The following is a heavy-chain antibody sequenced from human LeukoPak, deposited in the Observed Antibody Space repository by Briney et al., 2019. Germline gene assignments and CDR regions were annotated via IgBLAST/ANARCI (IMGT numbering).Heavy chain of an antibody. V-gene: IGHV3-30*04. CDR3: ARNDQKYYDYVWGSYRCFDY. J-gene: IGHJ4*02. Sequence: PGGSLRLSCAASGFTFSSYAMHWVRQAPGKGPEWVAVISYDGSNKYYADSVKGRFTISRDNSKNTLYLQMNSLRAEDTAVYYCARNDQKYYDYVWGSYRCFDYWGQGTLVTVSS. D-gene: IGHD3-16*02. CDR1: GFTFSSYA. CDR2: ISYDGSNK.